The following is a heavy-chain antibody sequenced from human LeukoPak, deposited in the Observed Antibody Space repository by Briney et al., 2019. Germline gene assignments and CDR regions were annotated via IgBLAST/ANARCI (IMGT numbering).Heavy chain of an antibody. V-gene: IGHV4-39*01. CDR1: GGSISSSSYY. J-gene: IGHJ3*02. Sequence: PSETLSLTCTVSGGSISSSSYYWGWIRQPPGKGLEWIGSIYYSGSTYYNPSLKSRVTISVDTSKNQFSLKLSSVTAADTAVYYCVGFQEAFDIWGQGTMVTVSS. CDR2: IYYSGST. CDR3: VGFQEAFDI.